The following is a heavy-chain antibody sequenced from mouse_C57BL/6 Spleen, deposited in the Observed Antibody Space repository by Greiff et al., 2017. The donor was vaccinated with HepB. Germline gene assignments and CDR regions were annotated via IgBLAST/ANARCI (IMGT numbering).Heavy chain of an antibody. CDR1: GYTFTDYE. V-gene: IGHV1-15*01. CDR2: IDPETGGT. J-gene: IGHJ2*01. CDR3: TRSRPAQADYFDY. D-gene: IGHD3-2*02. Sequence: VQLQQSGAELVRPGASVTLSCKASGYTFTDYEMHWVKQTPVHGLEWIGAIDPETGGTAYNQKFKGKAILTADKSSSTAYMELRSLTSEDSAVYYCTRSRPAQADYFDYWGQGTTLTVSS.